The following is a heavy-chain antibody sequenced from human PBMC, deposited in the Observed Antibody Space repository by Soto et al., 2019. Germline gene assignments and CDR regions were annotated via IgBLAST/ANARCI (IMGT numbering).Heavy chain of an antibody. J-gene: IGHJ4*02. CDR3: ATARPSSSATYLDS. Sequence: ASVKVSCKASVYTFTGNSLHWVRQAPGQGLEWMGWIKPNSGGTNYAQNFQGRVTMTGDTSISTVYMELSRLRYDDTAVYYCATARPSSSATYLDSWGRGTLVTVSS. CDR1: VYTFTGNS. V-gene: IGHV1-2*02. D-gene: IGHD6-6*01. CDR2: IKPNSGGT.